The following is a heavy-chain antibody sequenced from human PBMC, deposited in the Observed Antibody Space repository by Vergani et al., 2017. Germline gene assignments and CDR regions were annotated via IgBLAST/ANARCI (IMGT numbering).Heavy chain of an antibody. Sequence: QVQLVQSGAEVKKPGSSVKVSCKASGGTFSSYAISWVRQAPGQGLEWMGRIIAGNGNTKYSQKFQGRVTITRDTSASTAYMELSSLRSEDTAVYYCTRLRDYYDSSGYLHWGQGTLVTVSS. CDR2: IIAGNGNT. V-gene: IGHV1-69*09. J-gene: IGHJ4*02. CDR1: GGTFSSYA. D-gene: IGHD3-22*01. CDR3: TRLRDYYDSSGYLH.